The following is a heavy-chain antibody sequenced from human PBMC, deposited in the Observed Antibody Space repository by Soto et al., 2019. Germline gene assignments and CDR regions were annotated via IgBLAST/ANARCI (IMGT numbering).Heavy chain of an antibody. CDR3: AREAAAERNYYGLDV. CDR2: ISGYNGNT. J-gene: IGHJ6*02. CDR1: CYIFSRYG. Sequence: QVQLVQSGPEVRKPGASVKVACKASCYIFSRYGISWVRQAPGQGLEWMAWISGYNGNTKFGERVQGRVNVTTDTSTSTAYMELRRLRSDDTSVYYCAREAAAERNYYGLDVWGQGTTVIVSS. V-gene: IGHV1-18*04. D-gene: IGHD6-13*01.